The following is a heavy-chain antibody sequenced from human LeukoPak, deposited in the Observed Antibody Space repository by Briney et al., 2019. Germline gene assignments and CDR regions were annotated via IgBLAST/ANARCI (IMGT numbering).Heavy chain of an antibody. V-gene: IGHV1-46*01. CDR3: ARTYCAEDCSIRYFDY. CDR2: INPSGGNT. D-gene: IGHD2-21*02. CDR1: GYILSSYN. Sequence: GASVKVSCKASGYILSSYNMHWVRQAPGQGLEWLGIINPSGGNTKYAQKFQGRVTSTRDKSTSTVYMKLSSLTSDDTAVYYCARTYCAEDCSIRYFDYWGQGTLVTVSS. J-gene: IGHJ4*02.